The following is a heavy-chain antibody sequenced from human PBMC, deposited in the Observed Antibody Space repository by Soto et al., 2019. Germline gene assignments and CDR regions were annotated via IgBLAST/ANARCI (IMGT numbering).Heavy chain of an antibody. CDR2: IYYSGST. J-gene: IGHJ6*02. V-gene: IGHV4-30-4*01. Sequence: PSETLSLTCTVSGGSISSGDYYWSWIRQPPGKGLEWIGYIYYSGSTYYNPSLKSRVTISVDTSMNQFSLKLSSVTAADTAVYYCARDGGNSDYYYGMDVWGQGTTVTVSS. CDR1: GGSISSGDYY. D-gene: IGHD2-21*02. CDR3: ARDGGNSDYYYGMDV.